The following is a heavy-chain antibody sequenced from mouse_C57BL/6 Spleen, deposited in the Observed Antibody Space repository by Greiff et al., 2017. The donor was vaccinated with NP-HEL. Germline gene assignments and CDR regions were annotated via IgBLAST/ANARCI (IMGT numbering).Heavy chain of an antibody. D-gene: IGHD2-5*01. CDR2: INPSSGYT. CDR3: ARWSGDYSNYFFDY. V-gene: IGHV1-4*01. Sequence: QVQLKESGAELARPGASVKMSCKASGYTFTSYTMHWVKQRPGQGLEWIGYINPSSGYTKYNQKFKDKATLTADKSSSTAYMQLSSLTSEDSAVYYCARWSGDYSNYFFDYWGKGTTLTVSS. J-gene: IGHJ2*01. CDR1: GYTFTSYT.